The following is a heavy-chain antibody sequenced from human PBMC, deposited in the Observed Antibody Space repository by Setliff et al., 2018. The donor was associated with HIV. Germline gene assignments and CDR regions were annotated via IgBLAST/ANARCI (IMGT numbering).Heavy chain of an antibody. D-gene: IGHD1-1*01. Sequence: PGGSLRLSCEASGFTFGSYTMSWVRQAPGKGLEWLSVIYSGSGSTKYADSVKGRFTVSRDNSKNMLYLQMTRLSVEDTATYHCAKETPMGLDWSSPDPRNYNAYYYMDVWGEGTTVTVSS. CDR1: GFTFGSYT. J-gene: IGHJ6*03. V-gene: IGHV3-23*03. CDR3: AKETPMGLDWSSPDPRNYNAYYYMDV. CDR2: IYSGSGST.